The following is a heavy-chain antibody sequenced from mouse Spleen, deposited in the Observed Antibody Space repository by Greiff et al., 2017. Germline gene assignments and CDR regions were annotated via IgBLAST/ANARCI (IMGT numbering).Heavy chain of an antibody. CDR3: ARHEGSHYYGSSYYFDY. J-gene: IGHJ2*01. CDR2: IYPRDGST. Sequence: VQLQQSDAELVQPGASVKISCKVSGYTFTDHSIHWMKQRPEQGLEWIGYIYPRDGSTKYNEKFKDKATLTADKSSSTVYMELSRLTSEDSAVYFCARHEGSHYYGSSYYFDYWGQGTTLTVSS. V-gene: IGHV1-78*01. D-gene: IGHD1-1*01. CDR1: GYTFTDHS.